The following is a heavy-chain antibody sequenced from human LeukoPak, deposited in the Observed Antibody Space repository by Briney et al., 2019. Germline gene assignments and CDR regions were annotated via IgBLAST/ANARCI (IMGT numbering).Heavy chain of an antibody. CDR3: AKSNGYGLIDI. CDR2: INDSGSS. D-gene: IGHD3-22*01. V-gene: IGHV4-34*01. Sequence: SQTLSLTCAVYGGSFGGYYWSWIRQPPGKGLEWIGEINDSGSSNYSPSLKSRVTISLDTSRNQFSLKLNSVTAADTAVYYCAKSNGYGLIDIWGQGTMVTVSS. J-gene: IGHJ3*02. CDR1: GGSFGGYY.